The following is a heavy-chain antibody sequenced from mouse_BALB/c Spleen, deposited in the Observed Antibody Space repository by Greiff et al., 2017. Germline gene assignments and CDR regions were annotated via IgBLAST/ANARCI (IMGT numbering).Heavy chain of an antibody. D-gene: IGHD2-1*01. CDR2: IWSGGST. CDR3: ARNGVYGNFWYFDV. CDR1: GFSLTSYG. Sequence: VQLQQSGPGLVQPSQSLSITCTVSGFSLTSYGVHWVRQSPGKGLEWLGVIWSGGSTDYNAAFISRLSISKDNSKSQVFFKMNSLQANDTAIYYCARNGVYGNFWYFDVWGAGTTVTVSS. J-gene: IGHJ1*01. V-gene: IGHV2-2*02.